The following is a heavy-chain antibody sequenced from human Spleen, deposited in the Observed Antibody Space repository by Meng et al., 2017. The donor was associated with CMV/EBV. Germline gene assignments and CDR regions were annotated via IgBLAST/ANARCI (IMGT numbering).Heavy chain of an antibody. CDR2: VYTTGDT. J-gene: IGHJ5*02. CDR3: ATDPSPFDP. Sequence: GGSLRLSCAASGLTVTDHYMSWVRQAPGKGLEWVSVVYTTGDTKYADSVKGRFTISRDTYKNALHLQMNSLRADDTAVYYCATDPSPFDPWGQGTLVTVSS. CDR1: GLTVTDHY. D-gene: IGHD2-2*01. V-gene: IGHV3-53*01.